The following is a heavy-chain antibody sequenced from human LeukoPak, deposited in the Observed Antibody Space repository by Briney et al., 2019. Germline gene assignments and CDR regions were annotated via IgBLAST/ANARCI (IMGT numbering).Heavy chain of an antibody. CDR1: GFTFDDYA. CDR2: ISGSGGST. J-gene: IGHJ4*02. D-gene: IGHD3-22*01. CDR3: AKDPLLTYYYDSSGYPPRDY. Sequence: GGSLRLSCAASGFTFDDYAMHWVRQAPGKGLEWVSAISGSGGSTYYTDSVKGRFTISRDNSKNTLYLQMNSLRAEDTAVYYCAKDPLLTYYYDSSGYPPRDYWGQGTLVTVSS. V-gene: IGHV3-23*01.